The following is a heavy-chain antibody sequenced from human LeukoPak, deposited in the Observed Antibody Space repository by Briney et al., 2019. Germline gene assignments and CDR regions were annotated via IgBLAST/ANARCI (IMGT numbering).Heavy chain of an antibody. V-gene: IGHV1-8*03. J-gene: IGHJ4*02. CDR3: ARANGDLDY. Sequence: ASVKVSFKASGYTFTIYAINWVRQATGQGLEWMGWINPNSGNRGYAQKFQGRVTITRDTSINTAYMELSSLRSDDTAVYYCARANGDLDYWGQGTLVTVSS. D-gene: IGHD4-17*01. CDR2: INPNSGNR. CDR1: GYTFTIYA.